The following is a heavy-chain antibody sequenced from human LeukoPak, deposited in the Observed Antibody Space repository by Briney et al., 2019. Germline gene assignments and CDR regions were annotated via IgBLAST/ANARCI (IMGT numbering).Heavy chain of an antibody. D-gene: IGHD5-18*01. Sequence: APVKVSCTVSGSSLSELSLYWVRQAPGKGLEWMGGFDVIDSETFYAQKFQGRVTMTEDSSTDTAYMELRSLTSDDTALYYCAAGRPYSLLDYWGQGTLVTVSS. CDR1: GSSLSELS. V-gene: IGHV1-24*01. J-gene: IGHJ4*02. CDR3: AAGRPYSLLDY. CDR2: FDVIDSET.